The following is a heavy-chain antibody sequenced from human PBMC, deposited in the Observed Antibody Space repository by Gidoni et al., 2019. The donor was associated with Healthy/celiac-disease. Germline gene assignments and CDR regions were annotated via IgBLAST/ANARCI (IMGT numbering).Heavy chain of an antibody. D-gene: IGHD3-10*01. Sequence: QVQLQQWGAGLLTPSETLSLTCAVYGGSFSGYYWSWIRQPPGKGLEWIGEINHSGSTNYNPSLKSRVTISVDTSKNQFSLKLSSVTAADTAVYYCARTGGVRGVFDYWGQGTLVTVSS. J-gene: IGHJ4*02. CDR1: GGSFSGYY. V-gene: IGHV4-34*01. CDR2: INHSGST. CDR3: ARTGGVRGVFDY.